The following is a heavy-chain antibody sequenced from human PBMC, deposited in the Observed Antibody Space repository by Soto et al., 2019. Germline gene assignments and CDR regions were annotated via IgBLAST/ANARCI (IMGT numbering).Heavy chain of an antibody. Sequence: ASVKVSCKASGYTFSSYAIHWVRQAPGQRLEWMGWINAGNGNTKYSQKFQGRVTITRDTSASTAYMDLSSLRSEDTAVYYCAKIGYYDSSGYYYVPSRMSLADNWGQGTRVTVSS. D-gene: IGHD3-22*01. J-gene: IGHJ4*02. CDR1: GYTFSSYA. V-gene: IGHV1-3*01. CDR2: INAGNGNT. CDR3: AKIGYYDSSGYYYVPSRMSLADN.